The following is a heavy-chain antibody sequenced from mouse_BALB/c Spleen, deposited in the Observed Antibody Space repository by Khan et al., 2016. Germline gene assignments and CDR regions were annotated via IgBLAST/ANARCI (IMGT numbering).Heavy chain of an antibody. Sequence: VQLPPSWAELVKPGASVKLSCTASGFSIQDTYIHWVRQRPEQGLDWIGRIDPPNDNTKYDPKFQGKATITADTSSNTAYLQLSSLTYEDTAVYYCARMYYGDYWGQGTTLTVSS. J-gene: IGHJ2*01. V-gene: IGHV14-3*02. CDR1: GFSIQDTY. CDR2: IDPPNDNT. CDR3: ARMYYGDY. D-gene: IGHD1-1*01.